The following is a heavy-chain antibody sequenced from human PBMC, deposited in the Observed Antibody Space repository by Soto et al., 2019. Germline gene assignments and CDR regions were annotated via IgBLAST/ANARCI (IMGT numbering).Heavy chain of an antibody. Sequence: GGSLRRSCVASGLTFTTYWMTWVRQAPGKGLEWVANIKQDGSEKYYVDSVKGRCTISRDDAENSLYLQMNNLRAEDTAVYYCTRNRAKSDTGGQGTLVTVSS. CDR2: IKQDGSEK. V-gene: IGHV3-7*01. CDR1: GLTFTTYW. J-gene: IGHJ5*02. CDR3: TRNRAKSDT. D-gene: IGHD1-26*01.